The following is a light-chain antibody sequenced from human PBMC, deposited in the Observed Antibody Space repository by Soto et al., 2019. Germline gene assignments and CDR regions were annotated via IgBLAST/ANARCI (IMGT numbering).Light chain of an antibody. Sequence: EIVMTQSPATLSVSPGGRATLSLRARQSGSGNLAWYQQKPGQTPRLLIYGASTRATGIPARFSGSGSGTEFTLTISSLQSEDFAIYYCQQYNNWPPITFGQGTRLEIK. CDR2: GAS. J-gene: IGKJ5*01. V-gene: IGKV3-15*01. CDR3: QQYNNWPPIT. CDR1: QSGSGN.